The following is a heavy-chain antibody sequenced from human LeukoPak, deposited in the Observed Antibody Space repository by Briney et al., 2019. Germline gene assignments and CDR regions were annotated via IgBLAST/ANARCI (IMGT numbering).Heavy chain of an antibody. CDR3: AREGLLWFGDSPRSGYMDL. D-gene: IGHD3-10*01. J-gene: IGHJ6*03. CDR2: INPNSGGT. CDR1: GYTFTGYY. V-gene: IGHV1-2*02. Sequence: ASVKVSCKASGYTFTGYYMHWVRQAPGQGLEWMGWINPNSGGTNYAQKFQGRVTMTRVTSISTAYMELSRLRSDDTAVYYCAREGLLWFGDSPRSGYMDLWGKGTTVIVSS.